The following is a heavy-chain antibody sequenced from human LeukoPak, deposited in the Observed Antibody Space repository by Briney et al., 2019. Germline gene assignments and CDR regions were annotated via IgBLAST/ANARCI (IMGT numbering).Heavy chain of an antibody. D-gene: IGHD3-10*01. CDR2: IWYDGSNK. J-gene: IGHJ3*02. CDR1: GFTFSSYG. V-gene: IGHV3-33*01. Sequence: PGRSLRLSCAASGFTFSSYGMHWVRQAPGKGLEWVAVIWYDGSNKYYADSVKGRFTISRDNSKSTLYLQMNSLRAEDTAVYYCARDGSGSYYNVLRAFDIWGQGTMVTVSS. CDR3: ARDGSGSYYNVLRAFDI.